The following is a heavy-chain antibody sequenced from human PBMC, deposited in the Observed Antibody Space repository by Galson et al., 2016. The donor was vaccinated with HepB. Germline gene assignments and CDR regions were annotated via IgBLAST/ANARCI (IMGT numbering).Heavy chain of an antibody. V-gene: IGHV3-30*18. Sequence: SLRLSCAASGFTFSDYGIHWVRQAPGKGLEWVAVLSFDGINKYYADSVKGRFTISRDNSKNTVYLRMNSLRAEDTAVYYCAKDAYTWRWLLSFFPDYWGQGTLVTVSS. CDR3: AKDAYTWRWLLSFFPDY. D-gene: IGHD5-24*01. J-gene: IGHJ4*02. CDR2: LSFDGINK. CDR1: GFTFSDYG.